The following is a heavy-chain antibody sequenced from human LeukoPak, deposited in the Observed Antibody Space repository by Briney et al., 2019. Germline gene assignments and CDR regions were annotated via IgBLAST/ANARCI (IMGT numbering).Heavy chain of an antibody. D-gene: IGHD5-18*01. CDR1: GFTFSGSL. J-gene: IGHJ3*02. CDR3: ARDPDSSGAFDI. Sequence: GGSLKLSCAASGFTFSGSLIHWVRQASGKGLEWVSVIYSGGSTYYADSVKGRFTISRDNSKNTLYLQMNSLRAEDTAVCYCARDPDSSGAFDIWGQGTMVTVSS. V-gene: IGHV3-66*01. CDR2: IYSGGST.